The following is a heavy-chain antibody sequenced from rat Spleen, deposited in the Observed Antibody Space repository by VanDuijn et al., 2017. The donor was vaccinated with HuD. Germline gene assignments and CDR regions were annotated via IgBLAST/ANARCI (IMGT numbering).Heavy chain of an antibody. CDR3: AKRHYYSSSWFAY. CDR2: ITSGGGNT. Sequence: EMQLVESGGGLVQPGRSLKLSCAASGFTFSSFAMAWVRQAPRKGLEWVATITSGGGNTYYQDSVKGRFTISRDDAKRTLYLQMDSLRSEDTATYYCAKRHYYSSSWFAYWGQGTLVTVSS. D-gene: IGHD1-2*01. CDR1: GFTFSSFA. J-gene: IGHJ3*01. V-gene: IGHV5-25*01.